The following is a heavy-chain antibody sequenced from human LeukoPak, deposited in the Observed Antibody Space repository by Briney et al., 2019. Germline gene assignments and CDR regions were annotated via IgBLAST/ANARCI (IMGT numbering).Heavy chain of an antibody. Sequence: MHGESLKISCKGSGYSFTSYWIAWVRQMSGKGLEWMGIIYPGDSETRYSPSFQGQVTISGHKSINTSYLQASSLRASATAMYYCARSTSPYYSAAFWGEGTLVAASS. J-gene: IGHJ4*02. CDR2: IYPGDSET. CDR3: ARSTSPYYSAAF. V-gene: IGHV5-51*01. D-gene: IGHD3-22*01. CDR1: GYSFTSYW.